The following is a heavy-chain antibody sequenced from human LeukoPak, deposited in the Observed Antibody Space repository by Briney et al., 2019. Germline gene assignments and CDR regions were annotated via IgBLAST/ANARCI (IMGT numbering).Heavy chain of an antibody. Sequence: ASVRVSCKASGYTFTGYYMHWVRQAPGQGLEWMGWINPNSGGTNYAQKFQGRVTMTRDTSISTAYMELSRLRSDDTAVYYRASPDSSGYYYDYWGQGTLVTVSS. CDR3: ASPDSSGYYYDY. V-gene: IGHV1-2*02. CDR1: GYTFTGYY. D-gene: IGHD3-22*01. J-gene: IGHJ4*02. CDR2: INPNSGGT.